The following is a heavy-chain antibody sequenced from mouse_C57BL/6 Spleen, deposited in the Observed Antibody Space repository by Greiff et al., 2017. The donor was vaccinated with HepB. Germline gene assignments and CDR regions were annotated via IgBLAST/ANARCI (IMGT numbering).Heavy chain of an antibody. CDR2: IDPSDSYT. Sequence: QVQLQQPGAELVMPGASVKLSCKASGYTFTSYWMHWVKQRPGQGLEWIGEIDPSDSYTNYNQKFKGKSTLTADKSSSTAYMQLSSLTSEDSAVYYCARFVTDYFDYWGQGTTLTFSS. V-gene: IGHV1-69*01. CDR3: ARFVTDYFDY. CDR1: GYTFTSYW. J-gene: IGHJ2*01.